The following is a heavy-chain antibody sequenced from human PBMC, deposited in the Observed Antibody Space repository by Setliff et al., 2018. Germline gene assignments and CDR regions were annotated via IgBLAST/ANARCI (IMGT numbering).Heavy chain of an antibody. V-gene: IGHV4-61*08. CDR2: IYTSWST. D-gene: IGHD3-3*01. Sequence: SETLSLTCTVSGGSISSGDYYWSWIRQHPGKGLEWIGQIYTSWSTNYSPSLKSRVTISLDTSKNQFSLSLSSVTAADTAVYYCARMSGFQYMDVWGKGTTVTVSS. CDR3: ARMSGFQYMDV. J-gene: IGHJ6*03. CDR1: GGSISSGDYY.